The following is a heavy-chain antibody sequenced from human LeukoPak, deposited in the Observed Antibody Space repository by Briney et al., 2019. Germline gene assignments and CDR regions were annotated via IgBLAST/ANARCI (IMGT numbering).Heavy chain of an antibody. D-gene: IGHD3-22*01. Sequence: ASVTVSCTASGYTFTSYYMHWVRQAPGQGLEWMGIINPSGVTTNYAQKLQGRVTMTRDTSTSTVYMELSSLTSEDTAVYYCARDPYDSSGYYYFDYWGQGTLVTVSS. J-gene: IGHJ4*02. CDR1: GYTFTSYY. CDR3: ARDPYDSSGYYYFDY. V-gene: IGHV1-46*01. CDR2: INPSGVTT.